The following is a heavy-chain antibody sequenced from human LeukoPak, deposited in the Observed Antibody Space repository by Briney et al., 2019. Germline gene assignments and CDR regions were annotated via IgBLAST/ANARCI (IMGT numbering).Heavy chain of an antibody. CDR3: AKDRGVVVVPY. CDR1: GFTFSTFA. V-gene: IGHV3-23*01. CDR2: ISSSGSGT. Sequence: GGSLRLSCAASGFTFSTFAMSWVRQAPGKGLEWVSTISSSGSGTYYADSVKGRFTISRDNSNNALYLQMNSPRAEDTAVYYCAKDRGVVVVPYWGQGTLVTVSS. J-gene: IGHJ4*02. D-gene: IGHD2-2*01.